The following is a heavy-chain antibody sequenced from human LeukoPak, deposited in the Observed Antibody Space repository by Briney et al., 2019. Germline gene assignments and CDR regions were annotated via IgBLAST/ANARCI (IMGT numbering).Heavy chain of an antibody. D-gene: IGHD4-17*01. Sequence: PSETLSLTCTVSGYSISSGYYWGWIRQPPGKGLEWIGSIYYSGSTYYNPSLKSRVTISVDTSKNQFSLKLSSVTAADTAVYYCASRYGDTPGPNWFDPWGQGTLVTVSS. J-gene: IGHJ5*02. CDR3: ASRYGDTPGPNWFDP. V-gene: IGHV4-38-2*02. CDR2: IYYSGST. CDR1: GYSISSGYY.